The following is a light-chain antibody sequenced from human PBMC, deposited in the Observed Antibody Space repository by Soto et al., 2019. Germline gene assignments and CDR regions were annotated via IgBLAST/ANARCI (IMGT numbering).Light chain of an antibody. Sequence: QPVLTQPPSVSGAPGQRVTISCTGSRPNIGAGFNVHWYQHLPGTAPKLLIYGNNNRPSGVPDRFSGSKSGTSASLTITGLQAEDEAFYYCQSFDARHVVFGGGTKVTVL. CDR2: GNN. V-gene: IGLV1-40*01. J-gene: IGLJ2*01. CDR1: RPNIGAGFN. CDR3: QSFDARHVV.